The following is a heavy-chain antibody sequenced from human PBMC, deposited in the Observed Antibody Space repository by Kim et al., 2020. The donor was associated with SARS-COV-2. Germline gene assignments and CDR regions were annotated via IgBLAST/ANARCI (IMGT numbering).Heavy chain of an antibody. CDR1: GFTFSSYS. D-gene: IGHD1-26*01. CDR3: ARVYSGSYYVDY. V-gene: IGHV3-21*01. CDR2: ISSSSSYI. Sequence: GGSLRLSCAASGFTFSSYSMNWVRQAPGKGLEWVSSISSSSSYIYYADSVKGRFTISRDNAKNSLYLQMNSLRAEDTAVYYCARVYSGSYYVDYWGQGTLVTVSS. J-gene: IGHJ4*02.